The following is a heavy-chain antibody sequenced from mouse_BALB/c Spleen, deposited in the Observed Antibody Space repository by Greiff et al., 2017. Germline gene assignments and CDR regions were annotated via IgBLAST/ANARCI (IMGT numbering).Heavy chain of an antibody. D-gene: IGHD1-1*02. CDR2: INPSNGGT. CDR3: TTSDYGQPLDY. J-gene: IGHJ4*01. V-gene: IGHV1S16*01. CDR1: GYTFTSYY. Sequence: QVQLQQPGAELVKPGASVKLSCKASGYTFTSYYMYWVKQRPGQGLEWIGGINPSNGGTNFNEKFKSKATLTVDKSSSTAYMQLSSLTSEDSAVYYCTTSDYGQPLDYGGQGTSVTVSS.